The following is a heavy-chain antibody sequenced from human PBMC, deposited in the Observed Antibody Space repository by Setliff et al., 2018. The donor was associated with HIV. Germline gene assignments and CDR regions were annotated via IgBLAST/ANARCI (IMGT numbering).Heavy chain of an antibody. D-gene: IGHD3-10*01. CDR2: IHTSGST. CDR3: ARRDWLPLGGLDY. J-gene: IGHJ4*02. V-gene: IGHV4-4*08. Sequence: SETLSLTCTVSGVSISSYYWSWIRQPPGKGLEWIGHIHTSGSTDYSPSLKSRVTISVDTSKKQFSLKLSSVTAADTAVYYCARRDWLPLGGLDYWGQGTLVTVS. CDR1: GVSISSYY.